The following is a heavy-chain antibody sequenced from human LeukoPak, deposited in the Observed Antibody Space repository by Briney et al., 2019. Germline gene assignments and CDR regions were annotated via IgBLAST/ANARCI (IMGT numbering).Heavy chain of an antibody. J-gene: IGHJ3*02. CDR2: IYTSGST. CDR1: GGSISDYF. D-gene: IGHD4-17*01. V-gene: IGHV4-4*07. Sequence: SETLSLTCSVSGGSISDYFWSWIRQPAGRGLEWVGRIYTSGSTNYNPSLKSRVTMSIDTSKNHFSLNLTSVTAADTAMYYCARDSNGDRAFDMWGQGTRVTVSP. CDR3: ARDSNGDRAFDM.